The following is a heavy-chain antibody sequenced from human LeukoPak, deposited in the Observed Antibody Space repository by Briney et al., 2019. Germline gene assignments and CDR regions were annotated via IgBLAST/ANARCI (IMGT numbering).Heavy chain of an antibody. CDR1: GVSVGSYY. V-gene: IGHV4-59*02. CDR2: VYSGGSS. D-gene: IGHD1-1*01. J-gene: IGHJ4*02. CDR3: ARDGGTMTGYMHYFDH. Sequence: SETLSLTCSISGVSVGSYYWNWIRQSPWKGLEWIGFVYSGGSSNYNPSLKSRVAMSVDKSRNQFSLRLRSVAAADTAMYYCARDGGTMTGYMHYFDHWGQGTLVTVSS.